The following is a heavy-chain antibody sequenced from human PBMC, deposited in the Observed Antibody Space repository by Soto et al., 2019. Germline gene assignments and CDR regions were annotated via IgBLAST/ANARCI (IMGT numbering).Heavy chain of an antibody. D-gene: IGHD3-10*01. CDR2: IIPILGIA. CDR3: AREDYYGSGSYYNNDAFAI. CDR1: GGTFSTYI. V-gene: IGHV1-69*08. J-gene: IGHJ3*02. Sequence: QAQLVQSGAEVKKPGSSVKVSCKASGGTFSTYIISWVRQAPGQGPEWMGRIIPILGIANYAQNFQGRVTITADKSTSTVYMELSSLRSEDTAVYYCAREDYYGSGSYYNNDAFAIWGQGTMVTVSS.